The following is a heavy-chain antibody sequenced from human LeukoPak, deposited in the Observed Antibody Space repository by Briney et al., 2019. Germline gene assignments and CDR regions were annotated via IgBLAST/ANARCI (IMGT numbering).Heavy chain of an antibody. V-gene: IGHV3-21*01. Sequence: GGSLRLSCAASGFTFSSYSMNWVRQAPGKGLEWVSSISSSGSSTYYADSVKGRLTISRDNAKNSLYLQMNSLRAEDTAVYYCAKAAAGFTFYFDYWGQGTLVTVSS. CDR2: ISSSGSST. J-gene: IGHJ4*02. CDR1: GFTFSSYS. D-gene: IGHD6-13*01. CDR3: AKAAAGFTFYFDY.